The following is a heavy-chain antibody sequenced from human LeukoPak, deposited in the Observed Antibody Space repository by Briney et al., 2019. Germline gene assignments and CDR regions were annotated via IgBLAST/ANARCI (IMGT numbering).Heavy chain of an antibody. V-gene: IGHV7-4-1*02. D-gene: IGHD3-10*01. Sequence: ASVKVSCKASGYTFTSYGISWVRQAPGQGLEWMGWINTNTRRPTYAQGFTGRFVFSLDTSVSTAYLQINSLKAEDTAVYYCARNYADGEGRFGDWGQGTLVTVSS. CDR2: INTNTRRP. CDR1: GYTFTSYG. J-gene: IGHJ4*02. CDR3: ARNYADGEGRFGD.